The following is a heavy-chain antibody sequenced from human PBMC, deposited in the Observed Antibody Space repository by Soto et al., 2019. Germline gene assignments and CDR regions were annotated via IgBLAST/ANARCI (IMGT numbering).Heavy chain of an antibody. CDR1: GDSVTISDYY. V-gene: IGHV4-39*01. CDR2: IHYSWST. D-gene: IGHD3-22*01. J-gene: IGHJ4*02. CDR3: AAHDSGGYYAEY. Sequence: QLQLQESGPGLVKPSETLSLTCTVSGDSVTISDYYWGWIRQPPGKGLDWIGSIHYSWSTYYNPSLKSRVTISGDTSKKQFSLKLTSVTAADAAVYYCAAHDSGGYYAEYWGQGTLVTVSA.